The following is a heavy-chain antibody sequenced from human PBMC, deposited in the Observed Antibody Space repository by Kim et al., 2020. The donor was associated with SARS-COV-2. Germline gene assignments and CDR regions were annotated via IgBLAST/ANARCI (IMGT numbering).Heavy chain of an antibody. CDR2: SPGSSNI. V-gene: IGHV3-48*02. CDR3: ATDRTY. J-gene: IGHJ4*02. Sequence: SPGSSNIYYADSVKGRFTISSDNAKNSLYLQMNSLRDEDTAVSYCATDRTYWGQGTLVTVSS.